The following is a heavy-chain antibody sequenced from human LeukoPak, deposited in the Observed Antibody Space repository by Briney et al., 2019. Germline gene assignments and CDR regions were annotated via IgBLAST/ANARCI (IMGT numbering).Heavy chain of an antibody. CDR2: IYYSGST. D-gene: IGHD3-22*01. CDR1: GGSISSGGYY. CDR3: ARQGTTNLVVIHQSPYYFDY. J-gene: IGHJ4*02. V-gene: IGHV4-31*03. Sequence: SETLSLTCTVSGGSISSGGYYWSWIRQHPGKGLEWIGYIYYSGSTYYNPSLKSRVTISVDTSKNQFSLKLSSVTAADTAVYYFARQGTTNLVVIHQSPYYFDYWGQGTLVTVSS.